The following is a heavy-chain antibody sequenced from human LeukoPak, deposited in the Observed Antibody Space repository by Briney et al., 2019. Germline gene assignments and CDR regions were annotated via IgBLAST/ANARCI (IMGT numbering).Heavy chain of an antibody. CDR2: INHSGST. CDR3: ARAVSGRFDY. V-gene: IGHV4-34*01. CDR1: GGSFSGYY. D-gene: IGHD6-19*01. Sequence: TSETLSLTCAVYGGSFSGYYWSWIRQPPGKGLEWIGEINHSGSTNYNPSLKSRVTISVDTSKNQFSLRLSSVTAADTAIYYCARAVSGRFDYWGQGTLVTVSS. J-gene: IGHJ4*02.